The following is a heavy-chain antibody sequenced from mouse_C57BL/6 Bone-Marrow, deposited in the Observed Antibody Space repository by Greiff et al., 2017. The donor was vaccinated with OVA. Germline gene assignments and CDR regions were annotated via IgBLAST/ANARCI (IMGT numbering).Heavy chain of an antibody. CDR3: ARGTLLGYAMDY. Sequence: VQRVESGAELVKPGASVKMSCKASGYTFTTYPIEWMKQNHGKSLEWIGNFHPYNDDTKYNEKFKGKATLTVEKSSSTVYLELSRLTSDDSAVYYCARGTLLGYAMDYWGQGTSVTVSS. J-gene: IGHJ4*01. CDR2: FHPYNDDT. V-gene: IGHV1-47*01. D-gene: IGHD1-1*01. CDR1: GYTFTTYP.